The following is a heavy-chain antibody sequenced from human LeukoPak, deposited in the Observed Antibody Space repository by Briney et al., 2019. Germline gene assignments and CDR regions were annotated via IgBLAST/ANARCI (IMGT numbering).Heavy chain of an antibody. CDR1: GFTFSSYA. D-gene: IGHD2-21*02. Sequence: GGSLRLSCAASGFTFSSYAMSWVRQAPGKGLEWVSAISGSGGSTYYADSVKGRFTISRDNSKNTLYLQMNSLRAEDTAIYYCAKDSGDYPSRYFDFWGRGTPVTVSS. J-gene: IGHJ2*01. V-gene: IGHV3-23*01. CDR2: ISGSGGST. CDR3: AKDSGDYPSRYFDF.